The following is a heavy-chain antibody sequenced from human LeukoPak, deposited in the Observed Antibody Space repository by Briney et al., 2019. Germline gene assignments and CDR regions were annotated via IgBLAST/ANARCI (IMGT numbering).Heavy chain of an antibody. J-gene: IGHJ4*02. CDR1: GFVVSTNY. Sequence: GGSLRLSCAASGFVVSTNYMSWVRQAPGMGLEWVSVLYSGGSTYYTDSVKGRFTISRDNSNNTLYLQMNNLKAEDTAVYYCAMDSAWLPLKFDYWGPGTLVAVSP. V-gene: IGHV3-66*01. CDR2: LYSGGST. CDR3: AMDSAWLPLKFDY. D-gene: IGHD5-24*01.